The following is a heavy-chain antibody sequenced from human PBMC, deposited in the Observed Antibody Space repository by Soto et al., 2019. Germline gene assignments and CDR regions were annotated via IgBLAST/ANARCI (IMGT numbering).Heavy chain of an antibody. V-gene: IGHV3-30-3*01. D-gene: IGHD1-26*01. CDR2: ISYDGSNK. CDR1: GFTFSSYA. CDR3: ARGGSYPNWFDP. Sequence: PGGSLRLSCTASGFTFSSYAMHWVRQAPGKGLEWVAVISYDGSNKYYADSVKGRFTISRDNSKNTLYLQMNSLRAEDTAVYYCARGGSYPNWFDPWGQGTLVTVS. J-gene: IGHJ5*02.